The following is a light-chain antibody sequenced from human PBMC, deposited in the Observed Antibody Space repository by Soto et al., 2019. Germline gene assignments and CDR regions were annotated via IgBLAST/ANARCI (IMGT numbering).Light chain of an antibody. CDR2: KAS. Sequence: DIKMTHSLSTLSASVIYIVTITFRSSQSISSWLAWYQQKPGKAPKLLIYKASTLKSGVPSRFSGSGSGTEFTLTISSLQPDDFATYYCQNYNSYSEAFGQGTKVDI. V-gene: IGKV1-5*03. CDR1: QSISSW. J-gene: IGKJ1*01. CDR3: QNYNSYSEA.